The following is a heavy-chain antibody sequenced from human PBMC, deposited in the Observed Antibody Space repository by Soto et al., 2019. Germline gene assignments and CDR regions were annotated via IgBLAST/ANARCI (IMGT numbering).Heavy chain of an antibody. CDR2: ISGSGGST. V-gene: IGHV3-23*01. D-gene: IGHD1-7*01. Sequence: GGSLRLSCAASGFTFSSYDMSWVRQAPGKGLEWVSGISGSGGSTYYAGSVKGRFTISRDNSKNTLYLQMNSLRAEDTAVYYCAKARSNSPKGTLKRCFDTWGQGTLVTVSS. CDR1: GFTFSSYD. CDR3: AKARSNSPKGTLKRCFDT. J-gene: IGHJ5*02.